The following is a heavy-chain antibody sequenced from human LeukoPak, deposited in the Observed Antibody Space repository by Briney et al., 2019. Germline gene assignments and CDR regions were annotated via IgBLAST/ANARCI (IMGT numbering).Heavy chain of an antibody. D-gene: IGHD3-10*01. CDR2: IDPSDSYT. Sequence: GESLQISCQGSGYLFTSYWISWVRPVPGKGLEWMGRIDPSDSYTNYSPSFQGHVTISADKSISTAYLQWSSLKASDTAMYYCARLKLVRGSYYYGMDVWGKGTTVTVSS. CDR3: ARLKLVRGSYYYGMDV. CDR1: GYLFTSYW. J-gene: IGHJ6*04. V-gene: IGHV5-10-1*01.